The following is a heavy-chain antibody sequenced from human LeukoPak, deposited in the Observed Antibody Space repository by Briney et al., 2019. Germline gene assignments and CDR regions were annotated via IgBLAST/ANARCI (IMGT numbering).Heavy chain of an antibody. CDR1: GFTFSTYG. D-gene: IGHD3-3*01. J-gene: IGHJ1*01. CDR3: AKDHRIFGVVIKSREYFQH. CDR2: VSGGDVNT. Sequence: GGSLRLSCAASGFTFSTYGMTWVRQAPGKGLEWVSAVSGGDVNTHYADSVKGRVTISRDNSRNTLYLQMISLRAEDTAVYYCAKDHRIFGVVIKSREYFQHWGQGTLVTVSS. V-gene: IGHV3-23*01.